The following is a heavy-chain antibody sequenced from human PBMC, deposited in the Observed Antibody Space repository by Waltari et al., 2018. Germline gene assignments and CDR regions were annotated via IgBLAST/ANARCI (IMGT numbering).Heavy chain of an antibody. CDR2: INHSGST. Sequence: QVQLQQWGAGLLKPSETLSLTCAVYGGSFSGYYWSWIRQPPGKGLEWIGEINHSGSTNYNPSLKSRVTISVDTSKNQFSLKLSSVTAADTAVYYCARETTTVVSNWFDPWGQGTLVTVSS. CDR3: ARETTTVVSNWFDP. V-gene: IGHV4-34*01. J-gene: IGHJ5*02. CDR1: GGSFSGYY. D-gene: IGHD4-17*01.